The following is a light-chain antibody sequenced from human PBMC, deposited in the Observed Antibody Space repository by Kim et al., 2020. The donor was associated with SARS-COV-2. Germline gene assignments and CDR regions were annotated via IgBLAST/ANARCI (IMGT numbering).Light chain of an antibody. CDR1: NNDIGIYNF. J-gene: IGLJ3*02. Sequence: QSALTQPASVSGSPGQSITISCIGTNNDIGIYNFVSWYQQVPGKAPQLIIYDVNNRPSGISDRFSGSKSGNTASLTISGLQAEDEADYHCSSYTTSSSWVFGGGTQLTVL. CDR3: SSYTTSSSWV. V-gene: IGLV2-14*03. CDR2: DVN.